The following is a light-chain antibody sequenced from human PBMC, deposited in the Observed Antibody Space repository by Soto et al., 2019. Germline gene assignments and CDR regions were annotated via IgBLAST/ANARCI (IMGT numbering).Light chain of an antibody. CDR3: RQYDSTPPT. J-gene: IGKJ1*01. CDR1: QSVNSNY. V-gene: IGKV3-20*01. Sequence: EIVLTQSPGTLSLSPGERATLSCRASQSVNSNYLAWYQRKPGQAPRLLIYGASNRATDIPYRFSASGSGTDFTLTITRLEAEDFAGYYCRQYDSTPPTFGQGTKVEVK. CDR2: GAS.